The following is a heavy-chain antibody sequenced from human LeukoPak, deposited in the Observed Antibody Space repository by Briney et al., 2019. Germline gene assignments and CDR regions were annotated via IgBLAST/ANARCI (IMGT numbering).Heavy chain of an antibody. Sequence: ASVKVSCKASGYTFMSYGVSWVRQAPGQGLEWKGWISAKKGNTNYAQKFQGRVTMTTDTSTSTAYMELRSLRSDDTAVYYCARDDQHAHYYGMDVWGQGTTVTVSS. J-gene: IGHJ6*02. CDR2: ISAKKGNT. CDR3: ARDDQHAHYYGMDV. D-gene: IGHD6-13*01. V-gene: IGHV1-18*01. CDR1: GYTFMSYG.